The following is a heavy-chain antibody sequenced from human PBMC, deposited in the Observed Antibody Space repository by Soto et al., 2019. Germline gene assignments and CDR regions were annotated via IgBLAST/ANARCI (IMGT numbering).Heavy chain of an antibody. D-gene: IGHD6-13*01. Sequence: EVQLVESGGGLVKPGGSLRLSCAASGFTFSSYSMNWVRQAPGKGLEWVSSISSSSSYIYYADSVKGRFTISRDNAKNSLYLQMNSLRAEDTAVYYCARSYSSSWYYYYYYMDVWGKGTTVTVSS. CDR2: ISSSSSYI. CDR1: GFTFSSYS. J-gene: IGHJ6*03. CDR3: ARSYSSSWYYYYYYMDV. V-gene: IGHV3-21*01.